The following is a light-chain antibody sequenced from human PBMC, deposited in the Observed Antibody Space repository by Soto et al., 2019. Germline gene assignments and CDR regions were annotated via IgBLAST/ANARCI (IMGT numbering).Light chain of an antibody. V-gene: IGKV2-28*01. CDR3: MQALQTRT. CDR2: LGS. J-gene: IGKJ2*02. CDR1: QSLLHSNGYNY. Sequence: DLVMTQSPLSLPVTPGEPASISCRSSQSLLHSNGYNYLDWYLQKPGQSPQLLIYLGSNRASGVPDRFSGSGSGTDFPLKISRVEAEDVGVYYCMQALQTRTFGQGTKLEIK.